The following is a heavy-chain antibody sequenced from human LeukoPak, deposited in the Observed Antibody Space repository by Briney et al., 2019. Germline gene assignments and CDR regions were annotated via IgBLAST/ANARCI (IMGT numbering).Heavy chain of an antibody. D-gene: IGHD2-8*01. Sequence: WVSVIYSGGSTYYADSVKGRFTISRDNSKNTLYLQMNSLRAEDTAVYYCATVMEAAGGVDYWGQGTLVTVSS. CDR3: ATVMEAAGGVDY. J-gene: IGHJ4*02. CDR2: IYSGGST. V-gene: IGHV3-53*01.